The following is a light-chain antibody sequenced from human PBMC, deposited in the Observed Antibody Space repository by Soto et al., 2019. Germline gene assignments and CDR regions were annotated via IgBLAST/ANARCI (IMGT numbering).Light chain of an antibody. J-gene: IGKJ1*01. V-gene: IGKV3-15*01. CDR1: QSVSSK. CDR2: GVS. Sequence: EIVMTKSPAALSVSPGERASLSCRASQSVSSKLAWFQQKPGQAPSLLIYGVSTRATGVPVRFSGSGSGTDFTLTFSALQPYDSATYSCLPYNTFWTFGHGTKVDI. CDR3: LPYNTFWT.